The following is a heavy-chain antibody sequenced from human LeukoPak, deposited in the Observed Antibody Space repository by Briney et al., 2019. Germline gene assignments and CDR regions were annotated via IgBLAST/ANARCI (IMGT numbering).Heavy chain of an antibody. CDR1: GASINKDY. J-gene: IGHJ6*04. Sequence: SETLSLTCTVSGASINKDYWCRSRQPAGKGLEWIGRIHPSGITHYNPSLKGRVTMSIDASKNQFSLKLTSVTAADTAVYYCVRDEYRDVWGKGTTVTVSS. D-gene: IGHD2-2*02. CDR2: IHPSGIT. V-gene: IGHV4-4*07. CDR3: VRDEYRDV.